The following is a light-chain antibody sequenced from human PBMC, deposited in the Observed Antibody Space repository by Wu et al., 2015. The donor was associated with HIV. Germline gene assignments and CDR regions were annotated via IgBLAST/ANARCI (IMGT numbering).Light chain of an antibody. Sequence: EIVLTQSPGTLSLSPGERATLSCRASQSVSNNYLAWYQQKHGQAPRLLIYGASSRATGIPDRFSGSGSGTDFTLTISRLEPEDFAVYYCQQYGNSPWTFGRGTKVEIK. J-gene: IGKJ1*01. CDR2: GAS. V-gene: IGKV3-20*01. CDR3: QQYGNSPWT. CDR1: QSVSNNY.